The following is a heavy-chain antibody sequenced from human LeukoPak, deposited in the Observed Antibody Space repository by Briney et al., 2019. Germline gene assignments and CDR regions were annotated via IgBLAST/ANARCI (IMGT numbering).Heavy chain of an antibody. CDR2: IGISSSTI. CDR1: GFTFSSYA. J-gene: IGHJ3*02. V-gene: IGHV3-48*01. Sequence: PGGFLRLSCAASGFTFSSYAMSWVRQAPGKGLEWVSYIGISSSTIDYADSVKGRFTISRDNAKNSLYLQMNSLRAEDTAVYYCARDSGYAFDIWGQGTMVTVSS. CDR3: ARDSGYAFDI. D-gene: IGHD1-26*01.